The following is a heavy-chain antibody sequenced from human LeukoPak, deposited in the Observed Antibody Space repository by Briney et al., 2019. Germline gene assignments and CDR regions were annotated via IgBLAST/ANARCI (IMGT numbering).Heavy chain of an antibody. CDR1: GFTFDDYA. CDR2: ISWNSFTI. Sequence: GGSLRLSCAASGFTFDDYAMHWVRQAPGKGLEWVSGISWNSFTIGYADSVKGRFTISRDNAKNSLYLQMNSLRVEDTALYYCAKDPYDISGYYYGPTGGVDYWGQGTLVTVSS. V-gene: IGHV3-9*01. CDR3: AKDPYDISGYYYGPTGGVDY. D-gene: IGHD3-22*01. J-gene: IGHJ4*02.